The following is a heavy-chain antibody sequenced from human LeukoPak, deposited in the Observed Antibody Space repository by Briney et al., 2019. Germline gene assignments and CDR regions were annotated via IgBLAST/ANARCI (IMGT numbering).Heavy chain of an antibody. CDR3: ARDFKYYYDSSGYRDYFDY. J-gene: IGHJ4*02. CDR1: GFTFSDYY. D-gene: IGHD3-22*01. V-gene: IGHV3-11*04. CDR2: ISRSGSTI. Sequence: GGSLRLSCAASGFTFSDYYMSWIRQAPGKGLEWVSYISRSGSTIYYADSVKGRFTISRDNAKNSLYLQMNSLRAEDTAVYYCARDFKYYYDSSGYRDYFDYWGQGTLVTVSS.